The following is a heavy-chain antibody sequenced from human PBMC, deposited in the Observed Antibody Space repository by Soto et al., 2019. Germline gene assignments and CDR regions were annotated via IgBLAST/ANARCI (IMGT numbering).Heavy chain of an antibody. J-gene: IGHJ6*02. CDR1: GYIFVNYG. Sequence: QVQLVQSGDEVKKPGASVKVSCEASGYIFVNYGIAWVRQAPGQGLEWMGWISPYTGNTHSATKVQGRLTMTTDTSTSTAYMELGSLTSDDTAVYYCVMVDNYVTPTPQDVWGQGTTVTVSS. CDR2: ISPYTGNT. V-gene: IGHV1-18*01. CDR3: VMVDNYVTPTPQDV. D-gene: IGHD3-16*01.